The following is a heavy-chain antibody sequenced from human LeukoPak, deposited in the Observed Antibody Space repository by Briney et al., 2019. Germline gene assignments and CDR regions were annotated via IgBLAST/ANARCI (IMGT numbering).Heavy chain of an antibody. CDR2: INSDESST. D-gene: IGHD6-19*01. CDR1: GFTFSSYW. J-gene: IGHJ4*02. Sequence: GGSLRLSCAASGFTFSSYWMHWVRQAPGKGLVWVSRINSDESSTSYADSVKGRFTISRDNAKNTLYLQMNSLRAEDTAVYYCARDRFAVAYFDYWGQGTLVTVSS. V-gene: IGHV3-74*01. CDR3: ARDRFAVAYFDY.